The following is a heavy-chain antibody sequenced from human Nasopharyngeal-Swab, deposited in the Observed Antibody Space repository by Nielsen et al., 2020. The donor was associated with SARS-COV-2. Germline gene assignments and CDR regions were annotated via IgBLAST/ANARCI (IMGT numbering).Heavy chain of an antibody. CDR3: ARERWERRGGGKMGMDV. V-gene: IGHV4-30-2*01. CDR2: IYHSGST. D-gene: IGHD1-26*01. Sequence: WIRQPPGKGLEWIGYIYHSGSTYYNPSLKSRVTRSVDRSKNQFSLKLSSVTAADTGVYYCARERWERRGGGKMGMDVWGQGTTVTVSS. J-gene: IGHJ6*02.